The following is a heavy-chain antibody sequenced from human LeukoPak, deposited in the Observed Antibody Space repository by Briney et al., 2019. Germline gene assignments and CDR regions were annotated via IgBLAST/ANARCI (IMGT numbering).Heavy chain of an antibody. J-gene: IGHJ4*02. CDR1: GFTFGDYA. CDR3: ARVPYSYGYYFDY. CDR2: IRSKAYGGTT. V-gene: IGHV3-49*03. Sequence: GGSLRLSCTASGFTFGDYAMSWFRQAPGKGLEWVGFIRSKAYGGTTEYAASVKGRFTISRDNSKNTLYLQMNSLRAEDTAVYYCARVPYSYGYYFDYWGQGTLVTVSS. D-gene: IGHD5-18*01.